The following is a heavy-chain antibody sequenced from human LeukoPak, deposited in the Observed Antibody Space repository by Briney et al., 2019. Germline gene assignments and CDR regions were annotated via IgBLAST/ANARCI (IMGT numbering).Heavy chain of an antibody. CDR1: VDSISSSY. CDR3: SRERDQVAAIRFDY. J-gene: IGHJ4*02. CDR2: IYISVST. D-gene: IGHD5-12*01. V-gene: IGHV4-4*07. Sequence: PSETLSLICTVYVDSISSSYWSWIRQPAGKGLEYIGRIYISVSTNYNPSLKSRVTMSLDTSKNQFSLKLSSVTAANTAVYYCSRERDQVAAIRFDYWGRGTLVTVSS.